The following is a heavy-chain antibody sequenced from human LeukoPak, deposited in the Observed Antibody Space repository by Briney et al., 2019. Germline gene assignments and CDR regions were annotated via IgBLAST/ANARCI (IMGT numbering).Heavy chain of an antibody. D-gene: IGHD2-21*01. J-gene: IGHJ4*02. V-gene: IGHV3-15*07. CDR2: IKPKTDGETT. CDR3: ITPLPYSAQ. CDR1: GFTFSNAY. Sequence: GGSLRLSCAASGFTFSNAYMDWVRQAPGKGLEWVGRIKPKTDGETTEYAAPVKGRFSISRDDSKNMLYLQMNSLKTEDTAVYYCITPLPYSAQGGQGTLVTVSS.